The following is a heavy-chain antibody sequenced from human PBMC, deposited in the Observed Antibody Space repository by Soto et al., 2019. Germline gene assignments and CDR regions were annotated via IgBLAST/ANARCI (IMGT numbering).Heavy chain of an antibody. CDR3: ARFTVSGWFDP. Sequence: EVQLVESGGGLVQPGGSLRLSCAASGFTVSSNYMSWVRQAPGKGLEWVSVIYSGGSTYYADSVKGRFTISRHNAKNTVYLQMNSRRAEDTGVYYCARFTVSGWFDPWGQGTLVTVSS. D-gene: IGHD3-22*01. CDR2: IYSGGST. CDR1: GFTVSSNY. V-gene: IGHV3-53*04. J-gene: IGHJ5*02.